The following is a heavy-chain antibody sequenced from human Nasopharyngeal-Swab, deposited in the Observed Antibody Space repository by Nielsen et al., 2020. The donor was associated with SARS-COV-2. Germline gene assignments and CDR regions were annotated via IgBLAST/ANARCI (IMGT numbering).Heavy chain of an antibody. CDR3: ATTYYDSSSYYYWFDP. Sequence: GSLRLSCTVSGGSISSSRYYWGWIRQPPGKGLEWIGSIYFSGSTYYTPSLKSRVTITVDTSKNQFSLKLSSVTAADTAVYYCATTYYDSSSYYYWFDPWGQGTLVTVSS. D-gene: IGHD3-22*01. CDR1: GGSISSSRYY. J-gene: IGHJ5*02. CDR2: IYFSGST. V-gene: IGHV4-39*01.